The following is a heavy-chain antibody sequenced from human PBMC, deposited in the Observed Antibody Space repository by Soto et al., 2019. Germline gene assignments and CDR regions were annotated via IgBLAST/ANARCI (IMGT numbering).Heavy chain of an antibody. CDR1: GGSISSGGYY. D-gene: IGHD6-13*01. CDR2: IYYSGST. V-gene: IGHV4-31*01. J-gene: IGHJ5*02. CDR3: ARDWGDSSSWSA. Sequence: QVQLQESGPGLVKPSQTLSLTCTVSGGSISSGGYYWSWIRQHPGKGLGWIGYIYYSGSTYYNQSLKSLVTISVDTSKNQFSLKLSSVTAADTAVYYCARDWGDSSSWSAWGQGTLVTVSS.